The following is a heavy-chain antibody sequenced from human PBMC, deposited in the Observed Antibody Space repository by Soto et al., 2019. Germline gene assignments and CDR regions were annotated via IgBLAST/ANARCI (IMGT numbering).Heavy chain of an antibody. Sequence: GKGLEWIGEINHSGSTNYNPSLKSRVTISVDTSKNQFSLKLSSVTAADTAVYYCARRGGGIYGSGSYYPHYYYGMDVWGQGTTVTVSS. CDR2: INHSGST. D-gene: IGHD3-10*01. J-gene: IGHJ6*02. CDR3: ARRGGGIYGSGSYYPHYYYGMDV. V-gene: IGHV4-34*01.